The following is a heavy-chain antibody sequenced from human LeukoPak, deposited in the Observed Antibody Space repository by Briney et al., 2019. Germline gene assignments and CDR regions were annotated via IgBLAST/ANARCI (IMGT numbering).Heavy chain of an antibody. V-gene: IGHV4-39*07. CDR3: ARDLLEDTAMEVNWFDP. CDR1: GGSISSSSYY. Sequence: SETLSLTCTVSGGSISSSSYYWGWIRQPPGKGLEWIGSIYYSGSTYYNPSLKSRVTISVDTSKNQFSLKLSSVTAADTAVYYCARDLLEDTAMEVNWFDPWGQGTLVTVSS. CDR2: IYYSGST. D-gene: IGHD5-18*01. J-gene: IGHJ5*02.